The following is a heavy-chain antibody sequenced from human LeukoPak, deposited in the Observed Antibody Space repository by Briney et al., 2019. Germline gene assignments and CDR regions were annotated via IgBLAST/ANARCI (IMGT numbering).Heavy chain of an antibody. Sequence: GGSLRLSCAASGFTVSSNYMSWVRQAPGKGLEWVSVIYSGGSTYYADSVKGRFTISRDNSKNTLYLQMNSLRAEDTAVYYCAREGGYWNYYFDYWGQGTLATVSS. CDR3: AREGGYWNYYFDY. CDR1: GFTVSSNY. D-gene: IGHD1-7*01. J-gene: IGHJ4*02. V-gene: IGHV3-66*02. CDR2: IYSGGST.